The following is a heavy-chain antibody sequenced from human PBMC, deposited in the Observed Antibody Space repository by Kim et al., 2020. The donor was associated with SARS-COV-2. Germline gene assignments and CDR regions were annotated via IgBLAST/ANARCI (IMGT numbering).Heavy chain of an antibody. D-gene: IGHD2-2*01. CDR1: GFTFSSYG. CDR2: IWYDGSNK. J-gene: IGHJ5*02. V-gene: IGHV3-33*01. CDR3: ARAAADWACSSTSCYPEFDP. Sequence: GGSLRLSCAASGFTFSSYGMHWVRQAPGKGLEWVAVIWYDGSNKYYADSVKGRFTISRDNSKNTLYLQMNSLRAEDTAVYYCARAAADWACSSTSCYPEFDPWVQGTLVTVSS.